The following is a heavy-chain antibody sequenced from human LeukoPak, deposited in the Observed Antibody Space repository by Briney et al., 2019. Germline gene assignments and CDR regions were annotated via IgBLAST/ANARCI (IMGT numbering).Heavy chain of an antibody. J-gene: IGHJ5*02. Sequence: PETLSLTCTVSGGSISSYYWSWIRQPPGKGLEWIGYIYYSGSTNYNPSLKSRVTISVDTSKNQFSLKLSSVTAADTAVYYCARDVTYYYDSSGYGHWFDPWGQGTLVTVSS. D-gene: IGHD3-22*01. CDR2: IYYSGST. CDR1: GGSISSYY. CDR3: ARDVTYYYDSSGYGHWFDP. V-gene: IGHV4-59*01.